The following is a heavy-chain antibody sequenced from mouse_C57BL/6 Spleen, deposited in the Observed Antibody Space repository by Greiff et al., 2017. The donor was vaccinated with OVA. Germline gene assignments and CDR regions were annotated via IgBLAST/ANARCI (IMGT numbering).Heavy chain of an antibody. V-gene: IGHV1-54*01. CDR1: GYAFTNYL. Sequence: VQLQQSGAELVRPGTSVKVSCKASGYAFTNYLIEWVKQRPGQGLEWIGVINPGSGGTNYNEKFKGKATLTADKSSSTAYMQLSSLTSEDSAVYFCARSLYSNYYFDYWGQGTTLTVSS. D-gene: IGHD2-5*01. CDR2: INPGSGGT. J-gene: IGHJ2*01. CDR3: ARSLYSNYYFDY.